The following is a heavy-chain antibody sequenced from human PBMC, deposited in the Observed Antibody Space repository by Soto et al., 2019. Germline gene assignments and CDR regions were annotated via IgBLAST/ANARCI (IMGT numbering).Heavy chain of an antibody. CDR2: ISSSSSYI. V-gene: IGHV3-21*01. Sequence: EVQLVESGGGLVKPGGSLRLSCADSVFTFSGYSMNWVRQAPGKGLEWVSSISSSSSYIYYADSVKGRFTISRDNAKNSLYLQMNSLRAEDPAVYYCTRELTAMFVFDYWGQGTLVTVSS. D-gene: IGHD5-18*01. J-gene: IGHJ4*02. CDR1: VFTFSGYS. CDR3: TRELTAMFVFDY.